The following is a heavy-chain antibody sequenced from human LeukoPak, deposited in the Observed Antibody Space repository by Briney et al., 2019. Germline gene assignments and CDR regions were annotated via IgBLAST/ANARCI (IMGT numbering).Heavy chain of an antibody. J-gene: IGHJ4*02. CDR3: ARAVSASSGYYYVRN. V-gene: IGHV4-38-2*02. D-gene: IGHD3-22*01. CDR1: GYSISSGYY. Sequence: SETLSLTCTVSGYSISSGYYWGWIRQPPGKGLEWIGSIYHSGSTYYNLSLKSRVTISVDTSKNQFPLKLSSVTAADTAVYYCARAVSASSGYYYVRNWGQGTLVTVS. CDR2: IYHSGST.